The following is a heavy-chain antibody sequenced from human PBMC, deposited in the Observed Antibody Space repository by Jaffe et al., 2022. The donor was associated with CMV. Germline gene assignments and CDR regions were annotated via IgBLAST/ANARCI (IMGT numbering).Heavy chain of an antibody. CDR2: INPNSGGT. D-gene: IGHD5-12*01. CDR3: ARDAGRWLQLGTFAY. J-gene: IGHJ4*02. V-gene: IGHV1-2*02. CDR1: GYTFTGYY. Sequence: QVQLVQSGAEVKKPGASVKVSCKASGYTFTGYYMHWVRQAPGQGLEWMGWINPNSGGTNYAQKFQGRVTMTRDTSISTAYMELSRLRSDDTAVYYCARDAGRWLQLGTFAYWGQGTLVTVSS.